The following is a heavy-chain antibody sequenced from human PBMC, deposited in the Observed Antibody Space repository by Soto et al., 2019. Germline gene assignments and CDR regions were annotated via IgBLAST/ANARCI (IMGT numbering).Heavy chain of an antibody. J-gene: IGHJ4*02. CDR1: GGSISSGGYS. D-gene: IGHD3-22*01. V-gene: IGHV4-30-2*01. CDR3: ARVYYYDSSGYYFDY. Sequence: PSETLSLTCAVSGGSISSGGYSWSLIRQPPGKGLEWIGYIYHSGSTYYNPSLKSRVTISVDRSKNQFSLKLSSVTAADTAVYYCARVYYYDSSGYYFDYWGQGTLVTVSS. CDR2: IYHSGST.